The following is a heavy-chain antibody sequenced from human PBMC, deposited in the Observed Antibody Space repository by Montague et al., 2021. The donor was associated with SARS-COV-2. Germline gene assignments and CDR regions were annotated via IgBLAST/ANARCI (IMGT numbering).Heavy chain of an antibody. CDR3: ARVRYSDGWTLDY. D-gene: IGHD6-19*01. CDR2: VYSSGST. V-gene: IGHV4-59*13. Sequence: SETLSLTCTVSSGSISNYYWSWIRQPPGKGPEWIGYVYSSGSTNYNPSLEGRVTMSVDTSKNQFSLKLISETAADTAVYYCARVRYSDGWTLDYWGQGTLVTVSS. J-gene: IGHJ4*02. CDR1: SGSISNYY.